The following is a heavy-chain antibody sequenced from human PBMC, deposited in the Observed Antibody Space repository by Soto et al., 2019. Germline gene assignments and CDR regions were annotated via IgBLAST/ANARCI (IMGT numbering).Heavy chain of an antibody. D-gene: IGHD3-10*01. Sequence: QVQLQESGPGLVRPSETLSLTCTVSGDSFSYYYWSWVRQPPGKGPEWIGFVYYDGSTQYNPSLESRLTMSIETSKRQFALKLSSVIAADTAVYYCVSYDRQSGRYSLDYWGQGTLVTVSS. V-gene: IGHV4-59*01. CDR1: GDSFSYYY. CDR2: VYYDGST. J-gene: IGHJ4*02. CDR3: VSYDRQSGRYSLDY.